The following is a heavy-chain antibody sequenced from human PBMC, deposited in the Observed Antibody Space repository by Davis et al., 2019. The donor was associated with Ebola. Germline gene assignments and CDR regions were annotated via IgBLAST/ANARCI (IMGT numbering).Heavy chain of an antibody. CDR2: INPSGGST. J-gene: IGHJ5*02. D-gene: IGHD6-13*01. CDR1: GYTFTSYG. V-gene: IGHV1-46*01. CDR3: ARGFPRAHSSSWSRFDP. Sequence: AASVKVSCKASGYTFTSYGISWVRQAPGQGLEWMGIINPSGGSTSYAQKFQGRVTISVDTSKNQFSLKLGSVTAADTAVYYCARGFPRAHSSSWSRFDPWGQGTLVTVSS.